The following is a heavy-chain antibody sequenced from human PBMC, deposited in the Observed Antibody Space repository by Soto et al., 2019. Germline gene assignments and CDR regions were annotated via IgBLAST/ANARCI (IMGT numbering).Heavy chain of an antibody. D-gene: IGHD3-3*01. CDR1: GFTFSSYG. Sequence: QPGGSLRLSCAASGFTFSSYGMHWVRQAPGKGLEWVAVISYDGSNKYYADSVKGRFTISRDNSKNTLYLQMNSLRAEDTAVYYCAKNNVRAPDFWSGSVNVGGFDPWGQGTLVTVSS. CDR2: ISYDGSNK. CDR3: AKNNVRAPDFWSGSVNVGGFDP. V-gene: IGHV3-30*18. J-gene: IGHJ5*02.